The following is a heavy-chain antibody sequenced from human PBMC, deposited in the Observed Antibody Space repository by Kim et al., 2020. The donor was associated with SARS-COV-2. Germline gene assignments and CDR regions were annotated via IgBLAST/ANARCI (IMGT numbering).Heavy chain of an antibody. CDR3: GREDRRWELGCDY. D-gene: IGHD1-26*01. J-gene: IGHJ4*02. V-gene: IGHV3-43*02. Sequence: GGSLRLSCAASGFTFDNYAMHWVRRAPGKGLEWVSLISGDGDSTYYADSVKGRFTISRDNSRNSLYLQINSLRTEDTALYYCGREDRRWELGCDYWGQGSLVTVSS. CDR1: GFTFDNYA. CDR2: ISGDGDST.